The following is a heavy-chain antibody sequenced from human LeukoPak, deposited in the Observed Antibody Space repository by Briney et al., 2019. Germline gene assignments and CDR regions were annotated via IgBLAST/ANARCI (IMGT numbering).Heavy chain of an antibody. CDR2: ISNSGGST. Sequence: GGSLRLSCAAYGFTFSSYAMSWVRQAPGKGLEWVSVISNSGGSTFYADSVKGRFTISRDNSKNTLYLQMNSLRAEDTAVYYCAKRASVSGTSLYYFDYWGQGTLVTVSS. D-gene: IGHD3-10*01. J-gene: IGHJ4*02. V-gene: IGHV3-23*01. CDR1: GFTFSSYA. CDR3: AKRASVSGTSLYYFDY.